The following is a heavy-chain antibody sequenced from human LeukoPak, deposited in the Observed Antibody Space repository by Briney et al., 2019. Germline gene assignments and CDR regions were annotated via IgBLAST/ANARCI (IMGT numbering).Heavy chain of an antibody. CDR2: ISGSGGST. CDR3: ARDGGPRDDYDFWSGYYYV. CDR1: GFTFSSYA. J-gene: IGHJ6*04. V-gene: IGHV3-23*01. Sequence: GSLRLSCAASGFTFSSYAMSWVRQAPGKGPEWVSAISGSGGSTYYADSVKGRFTISRDNSKNTLYLQMNSLRAEDMAVYYCARDGGPRDDYDFWSGYYYVWGKGTTVTVSS. D-gene: IGHD3-3*01.